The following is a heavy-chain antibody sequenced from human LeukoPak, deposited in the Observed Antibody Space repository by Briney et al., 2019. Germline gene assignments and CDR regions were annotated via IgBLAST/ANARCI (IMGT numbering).Heavy chain of an antibody. D-gene: IGHD6-13*01. CDR1: GYTFTSYD. V-gene: IGHV1-8*01. CDR3: ARGRRAAAGQDY. CDR2: MNPNSGNT. Sequence: GASVKVSCKASGYTFTSYDINWVRQATGQGLEWMGWMNPNSGNTGYAQRFQGRVTVTRNTSISTAYMELSSLRSEDTAVYYCARGRRAAAGQDYWGQGTLVTVPS. J-gene: IGHJ4*02.